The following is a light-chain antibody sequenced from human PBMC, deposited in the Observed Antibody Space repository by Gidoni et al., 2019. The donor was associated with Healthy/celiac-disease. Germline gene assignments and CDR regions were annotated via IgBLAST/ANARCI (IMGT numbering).Light chain of an antibody. J-gene: IGKJ3*01. CDR2: DSS. V-gene: IGKV3-20*01. CDR3: QQYGSSPRVT. CDR1: QSDSSNY. Sequence: EIVLTQSPGPLALSPGESSTLPCRASQSDSSNYLAWYQQKPGQAPRLLIYDSSSRDTGIPDRFSGSGSGTDFTLTISRLEPEDYAVYYCQQYGSSPRVTFGPGTKVDIK.